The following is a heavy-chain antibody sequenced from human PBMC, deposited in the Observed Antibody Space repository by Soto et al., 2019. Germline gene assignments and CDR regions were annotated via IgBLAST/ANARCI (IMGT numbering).Heavy chain of an antibody. CDR3: ARESEDLTSNCDS. J-gene: IGHJ4*02. CDR2: ISSTTNYI. Sequence: GGSLRLSCAASGFTFTRYSMNWVRQAPGKGLEWLSSISSTTNYIYYGDSMKGRFTISRDNAKNSLYLEMNSLRAEDTAVYYCARESEDLTSNCDSWGQGTLVTVSS. CDR1: GFTFTRYS. V-gene: IGHV3-21*06.